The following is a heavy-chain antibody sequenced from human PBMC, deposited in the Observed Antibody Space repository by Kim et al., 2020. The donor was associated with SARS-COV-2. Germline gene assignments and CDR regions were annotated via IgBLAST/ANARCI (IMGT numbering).Heavy chain of an antibody. D-gene: IGHD4-17*01. Sequence: GGSLRLSCAASGFTFSSYGMHWVRQAPGKGLEWVAVIWYDGSNKYYADSVKGRFTISRDNSKNTLYLQMNSLRAEDTAVYYCAKDPFRDYGDDPSQHYYYGMDVWGQGTTVTVSS. V-gene: IGHV3-33*06. J-gene: IGHJ6*02. CDR2: IWYDGSNK. CDR3: AKDPFRDYGDDPSQHYYYGMDV. CDR1: GFTFSSYG.